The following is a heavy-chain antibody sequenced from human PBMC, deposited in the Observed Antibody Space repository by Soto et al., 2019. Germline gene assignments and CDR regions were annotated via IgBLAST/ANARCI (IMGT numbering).Heavy chain of an antibody. CDR1: GGTFSSYA. D-gene: IGHD3-3*01. CDR3: ARHYYPNPKLKYYFFYGLDV. Sequence: SVKVSCKASGGTFSSYAISWVRQAPGQGLEWMGGIIPIFGTADYAQKFQGRVTITADESTSTAYLQWRSLKASDTAVYYCARHYYPNPKLKYYFFYGLDVWGQGTTVTVSS. J-gene: IGHJ6*02. V-gene: IGHV1-69*13. CDR2: IIPIFGTA.